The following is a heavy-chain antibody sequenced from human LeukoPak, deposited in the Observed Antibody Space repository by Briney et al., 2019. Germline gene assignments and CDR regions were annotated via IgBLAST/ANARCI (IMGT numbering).Heavy chain of an antibody. D-gene: IGHD6-19*01. CDR2: ISSTNYYT. CDR1: GFTFSSYS. CDR3: ARGRSGWYEDF. Sequence: GGSLRLSCAASGFTFSSYSMNWVRQAPGKGLEWVSYISSTNYYTYYADSVKGRFTISRDNAKNSLYLEMNSLRAEDTAVYYCARGRSGWYEDFWGQGTLVTVSS. J-gene: IGHJ4*02. V-gene: IGHV3-21*06.